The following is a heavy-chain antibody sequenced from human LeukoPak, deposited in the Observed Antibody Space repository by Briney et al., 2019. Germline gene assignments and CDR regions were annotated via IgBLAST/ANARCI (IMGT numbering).Heavy chain of an antibody. J-gene: IGHJ4*02. D-gene: IGHD6-25*01. CDR2: IRSKVYGGTT. Sequence: GGSLRLSCTASGFNFGDASMNWVRQAPGKGLEWVGFIRSKVYGGTTEYAASVKGRFIISRDESKSIAYLQMNSLRAEDTAVYYCTKERAAGMYPFDSWGQGTLVIVSS. CDR3: TKERAAGMYPFDS. CDR1: GFNFGDAS. V-gene: IGHV3-49*04.